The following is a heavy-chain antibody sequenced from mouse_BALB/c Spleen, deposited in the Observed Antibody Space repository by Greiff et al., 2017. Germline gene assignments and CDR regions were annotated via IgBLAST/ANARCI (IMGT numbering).Heavy chain of an antibody. CDR3: ARERSTATNY. V-gene: IGHV5-6-5*01. D-gene: IGHD1-2*01. Sequence: EVKVVESGGGLVKPGGSLKLSCAASGFTFSSYAMSWVRQTPEKRLEWVASISSGGSTYYPDSVKGRFTISRDNARNILYLQMSSLRSEDTAMYYCARERSTATNYWGQGTTLTVSS. CDR1: GFTFSSYA. CDR2: ISSGGST. J-gene: IGHJ2*01.